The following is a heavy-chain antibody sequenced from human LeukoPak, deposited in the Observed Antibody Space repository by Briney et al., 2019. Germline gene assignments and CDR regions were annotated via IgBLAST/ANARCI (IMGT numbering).Heavy chain of an antibody. V-gene: IGHV4-34*01. J-gene: IGHJ5*02. CDR2: INQSGST. CDR1: DGSFSGYY. CDR3: ARHYYGSGNADWFDP. D-gene: IGHD3-10*01. Sequence: NPSETLSLTCAVYDGSFSGYYWSWISQPPGKGLEWIGEINQSGSTNYNPSLKSRVTISVDTSKNQFSLRLSSVTAADTAVYYCARHYYGSGNADWFDPWGQGTLVIVSS.